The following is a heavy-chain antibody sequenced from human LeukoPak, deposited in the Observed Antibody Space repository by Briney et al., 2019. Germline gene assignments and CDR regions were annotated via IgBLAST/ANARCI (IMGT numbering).Heavy chain of an antibody. D-gene: IGHD3-22*01. Sequence: ASVKVSCKAAGYIFTGYLMHWMRQAPGQGLEWMGRINPNSGGTNYAQKLQGVVTLTRDASISTAYMELSSLRSDDTAVYYCARGRGSEVVSYVDYWGQGTLVTVSS. CDR3: ARGRGSEVVSYVDY. CDR2: INPNSGGT. J-gene: IGHJ4*02. V-gene: IGHV1-2*02. CDR1: GYIFTGYL.